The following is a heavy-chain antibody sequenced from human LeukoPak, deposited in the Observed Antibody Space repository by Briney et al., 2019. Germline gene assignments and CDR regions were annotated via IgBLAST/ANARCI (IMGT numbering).Heavy chain of an antibody. CDR1: GFTFTSHS. J-gene: IGHJ2*01. CDR2: ISSNSDYI. V-gene: IGHV3-21*01. D-gene: IGHD6-13*01. Sequence: PGGSLRLSCVASGFTFTSHSLNWLRQAPGKGLEWVASISSNSDYILYAESVKGRFSISRDNARNSVYLQMNSLTVEDTALYYCARDWRNKYSNSWSRGEWYFDLWGRGTLVSVSS. CDR3: ARDWRNKYSNSWSRGEWYFDL.